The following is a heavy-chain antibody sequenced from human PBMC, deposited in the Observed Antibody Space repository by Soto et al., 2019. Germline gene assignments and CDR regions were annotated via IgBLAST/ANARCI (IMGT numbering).Heavy chain of an antibody. CDR2: IYYSGST. J-gene: IGHJ6*02. Sequence: PSETLSLTCTVSGGSISSYYWSWIRQPPGKGLEWIGYIYYSGSTNYNPSLKSRVTISVDTSKNQFSLKLSSVTAADTAVYYCARYYSPWDLSYGMDVWGQGTTVTVSS. CDR3: ARYYSPWDLSYGMDV. CDR1: GGSISSYY. V-gene: IGHV4-59*01. D-gene: IGHD4-4*01.